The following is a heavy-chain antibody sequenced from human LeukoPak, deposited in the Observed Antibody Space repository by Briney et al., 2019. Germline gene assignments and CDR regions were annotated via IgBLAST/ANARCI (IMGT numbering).Heavy chain of an antibody. CDR2: VYSSGVG. Sequence: SETLSLTCTVSGGSITGYYWNWIRQPAGQGLEWLGRVYSSGVGNYNPSLTSRVTMSVDTSKNQFSLKLTSLTAADTAVYYCARAGWIITSGIDWWGQGALVTVSS. CDR1: GGSITGYY. J-gene: IGHJ4*02. V-gene: IGHV4-4*07. CDR3: ARAGWIITSGIDW. D-gene: IGHD3-10*01.